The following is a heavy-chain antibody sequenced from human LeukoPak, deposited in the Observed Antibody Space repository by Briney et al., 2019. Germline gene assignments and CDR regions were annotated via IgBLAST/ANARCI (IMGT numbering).Heavy chain of an antibody. J-gene: IGHJ4*02. D-gene: IGHD3-22*01. CDR3: AREGKLTGYFGGLGFNY. Sequence: SETLSLTCDVSGGSIYTYYWSWIRQPAGKGLEWIGRVHTSGSTTYNPSLKSRLTLSQDTSKNQFSLNLTSVTAADTAVYYCAREGKLTGYFGGLGFNYWGQGTLVTVSS. CDR1: GGSIYTYY. CDR2: VHTSGST. V-gene: IGHV4-4*07.